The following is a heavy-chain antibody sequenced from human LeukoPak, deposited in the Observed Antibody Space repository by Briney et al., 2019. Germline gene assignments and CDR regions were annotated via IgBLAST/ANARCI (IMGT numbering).Heavy chain of an antibody. CDR2: ISHSGGT. CDR3: ARSGSGGWIDH. D-gene: IGHD6-19*01. CDR1: GGSISSGDYY. V-gene: IGHV4-30-4*01. J-gene: IGHJ4*02. Sequence: SETLSLTCTVSGGSISSGDYYWSWIRQPPGKGLEWIAYISHSGGTYYNPSLKSRATISLDTPRNQFSLKLSSVTPEDTAVYYCARSGSGGWIDHWGQGTLVTVSS.